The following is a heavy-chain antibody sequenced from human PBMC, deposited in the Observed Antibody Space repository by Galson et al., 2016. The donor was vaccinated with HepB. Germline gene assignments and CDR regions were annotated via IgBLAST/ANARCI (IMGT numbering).Heavy chain of an antibody. CDR1: GFSFRTYA. CDR2: IWNDGNNK. J-gene: IGHJ6*02. CDR3: ARDEITVIRGNIYYSGMHV. D-gene: IGHD3-10*01. V-gene: IGHV3-33*01. Sequence: SLRLSCAASGFSFRTYAMHWVRQAPGKGLEWVALIWNDGNNKYYADSVKGRFTISRDNSKNTIFLQMNSLRAEDKAVYYCARDEITVIRGNIYYSGMHVWGLGTTVTVTS.